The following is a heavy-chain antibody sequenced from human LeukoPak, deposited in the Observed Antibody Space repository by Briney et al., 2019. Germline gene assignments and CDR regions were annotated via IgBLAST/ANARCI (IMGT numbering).Heavy chain of an antibody. CDR3: ARGLDYYDSSDY. V-gene: IGHV4-39*07. CDR1: GGSISSSSYY. D-gene: IGHD3-22*01. Sequence: PSETLSLTCIVSGGSISSSSYYWGWIRQPPGKGLEWIGSIYYSGSTYYNPSLKSRVTISVDTSKNQFSLKLSSVTAADTAVYYCARGLDYYDSSDYWGQGTLVTVSS. J-gene: IGHJ4*02. CDR2: IYYSGST.